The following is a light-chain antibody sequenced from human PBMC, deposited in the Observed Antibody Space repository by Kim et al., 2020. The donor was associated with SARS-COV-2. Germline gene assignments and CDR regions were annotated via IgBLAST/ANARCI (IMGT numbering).Light chain of an antibody. CDR1: QGIDNY. V-gene: IGKV1-27*01. CDR2: GAS. CDR3: QKYNSGPYT. Sequence: ASGGDRVTITCRASQGIDNYLAWYQQKSGKVPTLLIYGASTLQPGVPSRFSGSASGTDFTLTISSLQPEDVATYYCQKYNSGPYTFGQGTKLEI. J-gene: IGKJ2*01.